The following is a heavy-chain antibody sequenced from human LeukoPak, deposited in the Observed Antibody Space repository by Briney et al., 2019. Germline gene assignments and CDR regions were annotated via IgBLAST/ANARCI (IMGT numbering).Heavy chain of an antibody. CDR2: ISSSSSYI. J-gene: IGHJ5*02. Sequence: PGGSLRLSCAASGFTFSSYSMNGVRQAPGKGLEWVSSISSSSSYIYYADSVKGRFTISRDNAKNSLYLQMNSLRAEDTAVYYCARDMGAGTTWFDPWGQETRVTLSS. V-gene: IGHV3-21*01. CDR3: ARDMGAGTTWFDP. CDR1: GFTFSSYS. D-gene: IGHD1-7*01.